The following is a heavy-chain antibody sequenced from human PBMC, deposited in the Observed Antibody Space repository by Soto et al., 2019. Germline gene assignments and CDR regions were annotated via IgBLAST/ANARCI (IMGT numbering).Heavy chain of an antibody. CDR1: GYSFTSYW. CDR3: ARRGYSGYDGSYYYYYYGMDV. J-gene: IGHJ6*02. Sequence: GESLKISCEGSGYSFTSYWISWVRQMPGKGLEWMGRIDPSDSYTNYSPSFQGHVTISADKSISTAYLQWSSLKASDTAMYYCARRGYSGYDGSYYYYYYGMDVWGQGTTVTVSS. D-gene: IGHD5-12*01. CDR2: IDPSDSYT. V-gene: IGHV5-10-1*01.